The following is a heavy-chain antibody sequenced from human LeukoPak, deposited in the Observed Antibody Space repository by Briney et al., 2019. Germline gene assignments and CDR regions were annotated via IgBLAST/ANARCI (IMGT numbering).Heavy chain of an antibody. CDR3: AREDDSSGYYFDY. V-gene: IGHV4-59*01. J-gene: IGHJ4*02. CDR1: GGSISSYY. CDR2: IYYSGST. D-gene: IGHD3-22*01. Sequence: PSETLSLTRTVPGGSISSYYWSWIRQPPGKGLEWIGYIYYSGSTNYNPSLKSRVTISVDTSKNQFSLKLSSVTAADTAVYYCAREDDSSGYYFDYWGQGTLVTVSS.